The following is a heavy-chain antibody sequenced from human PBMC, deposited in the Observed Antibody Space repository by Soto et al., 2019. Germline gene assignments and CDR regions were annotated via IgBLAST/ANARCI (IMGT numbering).Heavy chain of an antibody. CDR3: ARPTATHGLYCGGDCSSFDY. Sequence: QVQLVQSGAEVKKPGSSVKVSCKASGGTFSSYAISWVRQAPGQGLEWMGGIIPIFGTANYAQKFQGSVTITADESTSTAYMELSSLRSEDTAVYYCARPTATHGLYCGGDCSSFDYWGQGTLVTVSS. V-gene: IGHV1-69*01. J-gene: IGHJ4*02. CDR2: IIPIFGTA. CDR1: GGTFSSYA. D-gene: IGHD2-21*02.